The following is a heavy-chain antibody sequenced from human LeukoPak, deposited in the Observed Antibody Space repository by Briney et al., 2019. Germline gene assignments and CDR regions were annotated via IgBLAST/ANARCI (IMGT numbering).Heavy chain of an antibody. CDR1: EFTFSRYW. J-gene: IGHJ4*02. CDR3: ARDVSDEYDSASRIHLDF. Sequence: GGSLRLSCAASEFTFSRYWMTWVRQAPGKGLEWVANIKKDGSNKNYVDSVKGRSIISRDNAKNSLYLQMNSLRVEDTAVYYCARDVSDEYDSASRIHLDFWGRGSLVTVSS. CDR2: IKKDGSNK. D-gene: IGHD2/OR15-2a*01. V-gene: IGHV3-7*01.